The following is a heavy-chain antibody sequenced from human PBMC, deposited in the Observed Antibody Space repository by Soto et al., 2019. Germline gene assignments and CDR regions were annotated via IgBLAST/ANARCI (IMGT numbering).Heavy chain of an antibody. CDR3: SKDWQQWVHYYGMDV. D-gene: IGHD1-26*01. CDR2: ISYDGSNK. J-gene: IGHJ6*02. CDR1: GFTFSSYG. V-gene: IGHV3-30*18. Sequence: GGSLRLSCAASGFTFSSYGMHCVRQAPGKGLEWVAVISYDGSNKYYADSVKGRFTISRDNSKNTLHLQMNSLRAEDTAVYYYSKDWQQWVHYYGMDVRSQGTSVTVSS.